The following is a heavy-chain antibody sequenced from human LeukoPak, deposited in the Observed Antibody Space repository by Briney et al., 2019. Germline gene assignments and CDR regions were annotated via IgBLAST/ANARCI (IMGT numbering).Heavy chain of an antibody. Sequence: SGTLSLTCAVSGGSISSSNWWSWVRQPPGKGLDWIGSIYYSGSTYYNPSLKSRVTISVDTSKNHFSLKLTSVTAADTAVYYCARRIPTFFFDYWGQGTLVTVCS. CDR1: GGSISSSNW. V-gene: IGHV4-4*02. D-gene: IGHD2-21*01. CDR3: ARRIPTFFFDY. J-gene: IGHJ4*02. CDR2: IYYSGST.